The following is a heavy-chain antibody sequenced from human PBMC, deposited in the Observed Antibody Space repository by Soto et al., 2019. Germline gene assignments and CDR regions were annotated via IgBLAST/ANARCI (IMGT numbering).Heavy chain of an antibody. CDR1: GGTLSNYG. D-gene: IGHD1-1*01. Sequence: QVQLVQSGAEVKKPGSSVKVSCKASGGTLSNYGITWVRQAPGQGLEWMGGIIPIFGTANYAQKFQGRVTIIADASTNTAYMELSSLRSEDTAVYYCAREQHRTLRLSSVGVQTSYWGQGTLVTVSS. V-gene: IGHV1-69*01. J-gene: IGHJ4*02. CDR2: IIPIFGTA. CDR3: AREQHRTLRLSSVGVQTSY.